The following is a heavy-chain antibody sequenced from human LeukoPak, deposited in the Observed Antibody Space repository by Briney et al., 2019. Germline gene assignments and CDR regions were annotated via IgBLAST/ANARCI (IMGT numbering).Heavy chain of an antibody. CDR3: TRGYCSGGSCQGYFDY. V-gene: IGHV3-49*04. CDR2: IRSEAYGGTT. D-gene: IGHD2-15*01. CDR1: GFTFSSYA. J-gene: IGHJ4*02. Sequence: SGGSLRLSCAASGFTFSSYAMSWVRQAPGKGLEWVGFIRSEAYGGTTEYAASVKGRFTISRDDSKTIAYLQMNSLKTEDTAVYYCTRGYCSGGSCQGYFDYWGQGTLVTVSS.